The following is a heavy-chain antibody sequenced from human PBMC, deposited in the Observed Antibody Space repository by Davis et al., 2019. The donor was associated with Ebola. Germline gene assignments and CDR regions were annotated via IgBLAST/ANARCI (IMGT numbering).Heavy chain of an antibody. D-gene: IGHD1-14*01. V-gene: IGHV4-34*01. CDR1: GGSISSYY. CDR2: INHSGST. Sequence: MPSETLSLTCTVSGGSISSYYWSWIRQPPGKGLEWIGEINHSGSTNYNPSLKSRVTISVDTSKNQFSLKLSSVTAADTAVYYCARTDHTGHYGMDVWGQGTTVTVSS. J-gene: IGHJ6*02. CDR3: ARTDHTGHYGMDV.